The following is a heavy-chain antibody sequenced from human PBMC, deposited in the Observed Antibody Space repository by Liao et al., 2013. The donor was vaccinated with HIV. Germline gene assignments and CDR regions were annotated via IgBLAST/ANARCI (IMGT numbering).Heavy chain of an antibody. CDR3: ARMYDSQGFDY. V-gene: IGHV4-61*02. D-gene: IGHD3-3*01. Sequence: QLQLQESGPGLVKPSETLSLTCTVSGGSISSSSYYWSWIRQPAGKGLEWIGRIYTNGSTNYNPSLKSRVTMSVDTSKNQFSLKLSSVTAADTAVYYCARMYDSQGFDYWGQGTLVTVSS. CDR2: IYTNGST. CDR1: GGSISSSSYY. J-gene: IGHJ4*02.